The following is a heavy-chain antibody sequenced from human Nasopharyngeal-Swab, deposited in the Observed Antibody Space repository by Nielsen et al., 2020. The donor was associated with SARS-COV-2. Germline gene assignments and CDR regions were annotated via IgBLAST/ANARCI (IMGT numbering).Heavy chain of an antibody. CDR2: INAGNVNT. CDR3: ARCCSSTSCPQGVGWFDP. D-gene: IGHD2-2*01. V-gene: IGHV1-3*01. Sequence: VRQDTGQGLEGMGWINAGNVNTKYSQKFQGRVTITRVTYASTAYMELSSLRSEDTAVYYCARCCSSTSCPQGVGWFDPWGQGTLVTVSS. J-gene: IGHJ5*02.